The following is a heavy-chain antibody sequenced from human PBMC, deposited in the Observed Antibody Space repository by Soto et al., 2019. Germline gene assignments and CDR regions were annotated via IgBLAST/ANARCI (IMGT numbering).Heavy chain of an antibody. CDR2: IYYSGST. D-gene: IGHD3-3*01. V-gene: IGHV4-39*07. CDR3: ARDEKTRFLEWLFSD. CDR1: GGSISSSSYY. Sequence: PSETLSLTCTVSGGSISSSSYYWGWIRQPPGKGLEWIGSIYYSGSTYYNPSLKSRVTISVDTSKNHCSLKLTSVTAADTAVYSCARDEKTRFLEWLFSDWGQGTLVTVSS. J-gene: IGHJ4*02.